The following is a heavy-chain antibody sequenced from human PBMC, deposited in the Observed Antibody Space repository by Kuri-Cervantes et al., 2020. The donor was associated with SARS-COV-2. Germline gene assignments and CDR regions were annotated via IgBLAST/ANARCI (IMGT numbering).Heavy chain of an antibody. CDR3: AGLLGFDP. CDR2: IYHSGST. Sequence: GSLRLSCTVSGYSISSGYYWGWIRQPPGKGLEWIGSIYHSGSTYYNPSLKSRVTISVDTSKNQVSLRLNSVTAADTAVYYCAGLLGFDPWGQGTLVTVSS. CDR1: GYSISSGYY. D-gene: IGHD2-8*02. J-gene: IGHJ5*02. V-gene: IGHV4-38-2*02.